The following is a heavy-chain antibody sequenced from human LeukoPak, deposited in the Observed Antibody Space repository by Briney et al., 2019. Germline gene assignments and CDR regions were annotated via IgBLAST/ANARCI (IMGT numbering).Heavy chain of an antibody. CDR3: AKDAESGFGFNSSLQP. V-gene: IGHV3-33*06. CDR1: GFTFSHYA. Sequence: GGSLRLSCTASGFTFSHYAMHWVRQAPGKGLEWVADIWHDGSDKDYGDSVKGRFTISRDNSKKSVYLQLTSLRLEDRAVYYYAKDAESGFGFNSSLQPWGRGTLVTVSS. J-gene: IGHJ2*01. CDR2: IWHDGSDK. D-gene: IGHD5-24*01.